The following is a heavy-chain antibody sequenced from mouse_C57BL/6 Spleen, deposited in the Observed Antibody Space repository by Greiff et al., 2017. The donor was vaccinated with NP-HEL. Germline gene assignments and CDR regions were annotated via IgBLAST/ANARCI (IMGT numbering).Heavy chain of an antibody. CDR3: ARHETWGYDGSWFAY. CDR2: FYPGSGSI. Sequence: LEESGAELVKPGASVKLSCKASGYTFTEYTIHWVKQRSGQGLEWIGWFYPGSGSIKYNEKFKDKATLTADKSSSTVYMELSRLTSEDSAVYFCARHETWGYDGSWFAYWGQGTLVTVSA. CDR1: GYTFTEYT. V-gene: IGHV1-62-2*01. D-gene: IGHD2-3*01. J-gene: IGHJ3*01.